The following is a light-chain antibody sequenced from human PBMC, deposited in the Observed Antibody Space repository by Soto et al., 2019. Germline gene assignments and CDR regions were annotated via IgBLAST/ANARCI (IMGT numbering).Light chain of an antibody. V-gene: IGKV3-15*01. CDR3: QQYNNWPRT. CDR1: QSVSSN. Sequence: EIVMTQSPATLPVSPGERATLSCRASQSVSSNLAWYQQKPGQAPRPLIYGASTRATGIPARFSGSGSGTEFTLTISSLQSEDFAVYYCQQYNNWPRTFGQGTKLEIK. CDR2: GAS. J-gene: IGKJ2*01.